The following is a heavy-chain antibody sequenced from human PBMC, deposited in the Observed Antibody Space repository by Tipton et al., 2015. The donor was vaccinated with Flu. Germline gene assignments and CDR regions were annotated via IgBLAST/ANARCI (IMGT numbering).Heavy chain of an antibody. CDR1: GGSITSYY. D-gene: IGHD4-17*01. V-gene: IGHV4-59*08. CDR2: IYYSGST. CDR3: ARRKTVTTRLTYFDY. Sequence: TLSLTCTVSGGSITSYYWSWIRQPPGKGLEWIRYIYYSGSTNYNPSLKSRVTISVDTSKNQFSLKLSSVTAADTAVYYCARRKTVTTRLTYFDYWGQGTLVTVSS. J-gene: IGHJ4*02.